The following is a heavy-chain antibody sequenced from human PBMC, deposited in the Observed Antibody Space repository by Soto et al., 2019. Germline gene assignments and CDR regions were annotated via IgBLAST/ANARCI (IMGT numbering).Heavy chain of an antibody. V-gene: IGHV3-23*01. CDR2: ISGSGSSV. Sequence: GGSLRLSCAASGFTFSHYVLSWVRQSPERGLEWVSSISGSGSSVYVADSVRGRFIMSRDLSTNTVSLQMNSLRAEDTAVYYCAKXRASYFSASYFYYGLDVWGQGTTVTVSS. J-gene: IGHJ6*02. CDR1: GFTFSHYV. D-gene: IGHD1-26*01. CDR3: AKXRASYFSASYFYYGLDV.